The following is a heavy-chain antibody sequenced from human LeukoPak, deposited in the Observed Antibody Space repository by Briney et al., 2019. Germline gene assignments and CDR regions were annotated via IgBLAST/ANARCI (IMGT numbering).Heavy chain of an antibody. J-gene: IGHJ4*02. D-gene: IGHD3-16*02. CDR1: GYTFTGYY. Sequence: ASVKVSCKASGYTFTGYYMHWVRQAPGQGLEWMGWINPNSGGTNYAQKFQGRVTMTRDTSISTAYMELSRLRSDDTAVYYCAREYYDYVWGSYRYHKRFDYWGQGTLATVSS. CDR2: INPNSGGT. V-gene: IGHV1-2*02. CDR3: AREYYDYVWGSYRYHKRFDY.